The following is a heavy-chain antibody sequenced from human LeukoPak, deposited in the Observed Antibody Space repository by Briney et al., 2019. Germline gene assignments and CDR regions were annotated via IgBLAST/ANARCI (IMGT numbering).Heavy chain of an antibody. Sequence: ASVKVSCTASGGTFSSYAISWVRQAPGQGLEWMGGIIPIFGTANYAQKFQGRVTITADESTSTAYMELSSLRSEDTAVYYCARCLYDYVWGSYRTWGQGTLVTVSS. CDR1: GGTFSSYA. CDR2: IIPIFGTA. CDR3: ARCLYDYVWGSYRT. V-gene: IGHV1-69*13. D-gene: IGHD3-16*02. J-gene: IGHJ5*02.